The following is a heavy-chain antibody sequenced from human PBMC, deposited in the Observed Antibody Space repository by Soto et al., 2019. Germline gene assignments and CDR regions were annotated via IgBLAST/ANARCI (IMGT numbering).Heavy chain of an antibody. D-gene: IGHD6-6*01. Sequence: GASVKVSCKASGYTFTGYYMHWVRQAPGQGLEWMGWINPNSGGTNYAQKFQGWVTMTRDTSISTAYMELSRLRSDDTAVYYCARRAHHSSSSPFDYWGQGTLVTVSS. J-gene: IGHJ4*02. CDR3: ARRAHHSSSSPFDY. V-gene: IGHV1-2*04. CDR1: GYTFTGYY. CDR2: INPNSGGT.